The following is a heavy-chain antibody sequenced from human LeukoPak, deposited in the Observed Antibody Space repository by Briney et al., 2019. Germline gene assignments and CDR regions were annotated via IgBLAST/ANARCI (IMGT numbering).Heavy chain of an antibody. CDR3: ARVIDYYDSSGYYCDY. CDR1: DNTHISYG. Sequence: ASVKVSCKASDNTHISYGITWVRHAPGQGLEWMGWINTYNNNTNYAQNFQGRVTMTTDTSTSTAYMELRSLRSDDTAVYYCARVIDYYDSSGYYCDYWGQGTLVTVSS. CDR2: INTYNNNT. V-gene: IGHV1-18*01. J-gene: IGHJ4*02. D-gene: IGHD3-22*01.